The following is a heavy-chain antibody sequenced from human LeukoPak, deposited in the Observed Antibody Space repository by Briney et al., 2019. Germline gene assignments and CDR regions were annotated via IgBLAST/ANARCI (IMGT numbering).Heavy chain of an antibody. Sequence: GASVKVSCKASGYTFTGYYMHWVRQAPGQGLEWMGRINPNSGGTNYAQKFQGRVTMTRDTSISTAYMELRSLRSDDPAVYYCAVTLRGYSSGWYQDLYDYWGQGTLVTVSS. CDR3: AVTLRGYSSGWYQDLYDY. V-gene: IGHV1-2*06. J-gene: IGHJ4*02. D-gene: IGHD6-19*01. CDR2: INPNSGGT. CDR1: GYTFTGYY.